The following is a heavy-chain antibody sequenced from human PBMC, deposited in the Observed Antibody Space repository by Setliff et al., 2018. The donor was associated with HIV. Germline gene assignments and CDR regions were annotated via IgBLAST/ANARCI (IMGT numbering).Heavy chain of an antibody. CDR2: IYYTGNT. CDR3: ARHYYGSGSYYNPPPYYYYYMDV. Sequence: PSETLSLTCTVSGGSISSSSYYWGWIRQPPGKGLEWIGNIYYTGNTYYNPSLKSRVTISVDTSKNQFSLKLSSVTAADTAVYYCARHYYGSGSYYNPPPYYYYYMDVGGKGTTVTVS. CDR1: GGSISSSSYY. D-gene: IGHD3-10*01. J-gene: IGHJ6*03. V-gene: IGHV4-39*01.